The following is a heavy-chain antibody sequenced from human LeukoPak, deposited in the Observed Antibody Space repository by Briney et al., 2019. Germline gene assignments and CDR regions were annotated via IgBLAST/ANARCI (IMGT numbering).Heavy chain of an antibody. D-gene: IGHD1-26*01. Sequence: GASVKVSCKASGGTFSSYAISWVRQAPGQGLEWMGGIIPIFGTANYAQKFQGRVTITTDESTSTAYMELSSLRSEDTAVYYCARAARGFRPTEFDYWGQGTLVTVSS. J-gene: IGHJ4*02. CDR1: GGTFSSYA. V-gene: IGHV1-69*05. CDR3: ARAARGFRPTEFDY. CDR2: IIPIFGTA.